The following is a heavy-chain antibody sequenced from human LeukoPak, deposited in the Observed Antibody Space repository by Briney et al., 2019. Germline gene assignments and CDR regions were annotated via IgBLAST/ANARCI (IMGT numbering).Heavy chain of an antibody. Sequence: GGSLRLSCAASGFTFSDYYMSWIRQAPGKGLEWVGRIKSKTDGGTTDYAAPVKGRFTISRDDSKNTLYLQMNSLKTEDTDVYYCTTDLGFMIPEYYFDYWGQGTPVTVSS. D-gene: IGHD3-3*01. J-gene: IGHJ4*02. V-gene: IGHV3-15*01. CDR2: IKSKTDGGTT. CDR1: GFTFSDYY. CDR3: TTDLGFMIPEYYFDY.